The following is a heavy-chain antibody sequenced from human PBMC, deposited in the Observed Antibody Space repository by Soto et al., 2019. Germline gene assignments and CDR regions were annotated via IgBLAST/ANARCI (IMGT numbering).Heavy chain of an antibody. V-gene: IGHV1-69*06. Sequence: GASVKVSCKASGGTFSSYAISWVRQAPGQGLEWMGGIIPIFGTANYAQKFQGRVTITADKSTSTAYMELSSLRSEDTAVYYCASSLRGFLYSSSWYAAVWGQGTTVTVSS. CDR2: IIPIFGTA. J-gene: IGHJ6*02. CDR1: GGTFSSYA. D-gene: IGHD6-13*01. CDR3: ASSLRGFLYSSSWYAAV.